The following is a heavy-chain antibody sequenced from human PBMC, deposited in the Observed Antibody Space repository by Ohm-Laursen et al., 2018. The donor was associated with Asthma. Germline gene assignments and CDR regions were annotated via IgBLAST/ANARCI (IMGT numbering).Heavy chain of an antibody. J-gene: IGHJ6*02. CDR2: INPNSGGT. CDR1: GYTFTGYY. CDR3: ATHITGTTSFYYYYGMDV. D-gene: IGHD1-7*01. V-gene: IGHV1-2*04. Sequence: SVKVSCKASGYTFTGYYMHWVRQAPGQGLEWMGWINPNSGGTNYAQKFQGWVTMTRDTSISTAYMELSRLRSDDTAVYYCATHITGTTSFYYYYGMDVWGQGTTVTVSS.